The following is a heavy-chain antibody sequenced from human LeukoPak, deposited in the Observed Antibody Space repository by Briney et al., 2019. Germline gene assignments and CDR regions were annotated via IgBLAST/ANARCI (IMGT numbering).Heavy chain of an antibody. CDR3: AAMSRAF. CDR1: GFTFNGAW. D-gene: IGHD2-2*01. CDR2: ISHDGSKE. J-gene: IGHJ4*02. V-gene: IGHV3-7*01. Sequence: LSGGSLRLSCAASGFTFNGAWMSWVPQVPGKGLQWVAAISHDGSKEYYVDCVKGRFTISRDNAIDSLFLQMNSLRAEDAALYYCAAMSRAFWGQGTLVSVSS.